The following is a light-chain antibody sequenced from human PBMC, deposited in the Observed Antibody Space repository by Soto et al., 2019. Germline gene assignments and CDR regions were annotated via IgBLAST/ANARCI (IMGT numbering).Light chain of an antibody. CDR2: GAS. V-gene: IGKV3-20*01. CDR3: QQFGSSPRT. J-gene: IGKJ1*01. Sequence: EIVLTQSPGTLSLSPGERATLSCRASQSVSSSYLAWYQQKPGQAPRPLIYGASSRAIGIPDRFSGSGSGTDFTLTISRLEPVDFAVYYCQQFGSSPRTFAQGINLDIK. CDR1: QSVSSSY.